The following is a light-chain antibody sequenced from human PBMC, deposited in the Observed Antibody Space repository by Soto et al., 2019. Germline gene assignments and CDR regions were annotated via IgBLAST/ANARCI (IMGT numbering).Light chain of an antibody. CDR3: QRYGSSPLIT. CDR1: QSVSSSS. Sequence: EIVLTQSPGTLSLSPGERATLSCRASQSVSSSSLAWYQQRPGQAPRLLNYGTSSRATGIPDRFSGSGSGTDFTLTISRLEPEDFAVYFCQRYGSSPLITFGQGTRLEIK. CDR2: GTS. J-gene: IGKJ5*01. V-gene: IGKV3-20*01.